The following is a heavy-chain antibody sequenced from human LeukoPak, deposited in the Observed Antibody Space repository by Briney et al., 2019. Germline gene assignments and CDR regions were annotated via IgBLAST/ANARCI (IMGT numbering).Heavy chain of an antibody. J-gene: IGHJ4*02. CDR3: ARVQSGQQLGSIAVAISYFDY. V-gene: IGHV3-23*01. CDR1: GFTFSRYA. CDR2: ISNNGGST. D-gene: IGHD6-19*01. Sequence: GGSLRLSCAASGFTFSRYAMSWVRQAPGKGLEWVSAISNNGGSTYYADSVKGRFTISRDNSKNTLYLQMNSLRAEDTAVYYCARVQSGQQLGSIAVAISYFDYWGQGTLVTVSS.